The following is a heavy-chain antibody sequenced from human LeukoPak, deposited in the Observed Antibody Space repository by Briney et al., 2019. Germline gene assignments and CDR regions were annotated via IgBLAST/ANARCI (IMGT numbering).Heavy chain of an antibody. CDR2: IYHSGST. V-gene: IGHV4-4*02. CDR1: GGSISSSNW. CDR3: ARDNGRHGGWFDP. D-gene: IGHD2-8*01. J-gene: IGHJ5*02. Sequence: SETLSLTCAVSGGSISSSNWWSWVRQPPGKGLEWIGEIYHSGSTNYNPSLKSRVTISVDKSKNQFSLKLSSVTAADTAVYYCARDNGRHGGWFDPWGQGTLVTVSS.